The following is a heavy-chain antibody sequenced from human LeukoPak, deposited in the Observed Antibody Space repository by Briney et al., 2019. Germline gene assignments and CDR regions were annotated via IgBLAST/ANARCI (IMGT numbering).Heavy chain of an antibody. D-gene: IGHD3-22*01. J-gene: IGHJ4*02. CDR3: AKDVGSSGYYSSFDY. CDR1: GFTFDDYA. CDR2: ISGSGGST. Sequence: GGSLRLSCAASGFTFDDYAMHWVRQAPGKGLEWVSAISGSGGSTYYADSVKGRFTISRDNSKNTLYLQMNSLRAEDTAVYYCAKDVGSSGYYSSFDYWGQGTLVTVSS. V-gene: IGHV3-23*01.